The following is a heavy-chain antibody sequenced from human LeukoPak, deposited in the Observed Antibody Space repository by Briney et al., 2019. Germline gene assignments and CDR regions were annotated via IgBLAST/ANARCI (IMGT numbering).Heavy chain of an antibody. Sequence: SGGSLRLSCAASGFTFSSHGIQWVRQAPGKGLEWVALIWYDGSRTNYVDSVMGRFTISRDSSKNTLYLQMDNLRVEDTAVYFCAKDLSYGSLWFDPWGQGTLVTVSS. CDR1: GFTFSSHG. J-gene: IGHJ5*02. CDR2: IWYDGSRT. V-gene: IGHV3-33*06. D-gene: IGHD3-10*01. CDR3: AKDLSYGSLWFDP.